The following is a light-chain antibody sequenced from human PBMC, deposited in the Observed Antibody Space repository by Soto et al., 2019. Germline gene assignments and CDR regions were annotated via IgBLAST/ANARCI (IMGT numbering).Light chain of an antibody. J-gene: IGLJ1*01. CDR2: DVS. V-gene: IGLV2-14*01. Sequence: QSALTQPASVSGSPGQSIAISCTGTSSDVGAYNNVSWYLQYPGKAPKLVIFDVSFRPSGVSNRFSGSKSGNTASLTISGLQAEDEADYYCKSFTTSDTYVFGTGTKLTVL. CDR3: KSFTTSDTYV. CDR1: SSDVGAYNN.